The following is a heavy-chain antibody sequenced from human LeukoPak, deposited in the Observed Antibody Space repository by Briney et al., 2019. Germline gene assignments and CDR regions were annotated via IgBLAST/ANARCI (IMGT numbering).Heavy chain of an antibody. Sequence: SETLSLTCAVYGGSFSGYYWSWIRQSSGKGLEWIGEINHSGSTNYNPSLKSRVTISVDTSKKQFSLKLSSVTAADTAVYYCARGSISRLENWFDPWGQGTLVTVSS. CDR3: ARGSISRLENWFDP. CDR1: GGSFSGYY. J-gene: IGHJ5*02. D-gene: IGHD3-16*01. CDR2: INHSGST. V-gene: IGHV4-34*01.